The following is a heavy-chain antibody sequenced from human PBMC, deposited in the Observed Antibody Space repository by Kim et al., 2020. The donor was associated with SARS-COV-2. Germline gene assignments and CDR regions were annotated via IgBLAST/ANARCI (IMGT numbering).Heavy chain of an antibody. CDR2: IYYSGST. J-gene: IGHJ1*01. CDR1: GGSISSSSYY. CDR3: ANHIPGIVVVTASLEYFQH. V-gene: IGHV4-39*01. Sequence: SETLSLTCTVSGGSISSSSYYWGWIRQPPGKGLEWIGSIYYSGSTYYNPSLKSRVTISVDTSKNQFSLKLSSVTAADTAVYYCANHIPGIVVVTASLEYFQHWGQGTLVTVSS. D-gene: IGHD2-21*02.